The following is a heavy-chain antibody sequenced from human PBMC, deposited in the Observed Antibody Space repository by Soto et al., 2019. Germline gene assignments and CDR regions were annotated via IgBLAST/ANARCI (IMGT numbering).Heavy chain of an antibody. CDR2: ISWSGNNV. V-gene: IGHV3-9*01. CDR3: VKGLNIDYNSAWFYFDY. CDR1: GFTFDDYT. Sequence: DVQLVESGGGLVQPGRSLRLSCAASGFTFDDYTMHWVRQTPGKGLEWVSSISWSGNNVDYRDSVKGRFTISRDNAKNSLYLHMNSLRVEATALYYCVKGLNIDYNSAWFYFDYWGQGTVVTVSS. D-gene: IGHD6-19*01. J-gene: IGHJ4*02.